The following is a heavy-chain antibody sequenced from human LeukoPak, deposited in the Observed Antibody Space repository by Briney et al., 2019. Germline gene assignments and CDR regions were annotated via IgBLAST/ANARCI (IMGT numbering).Heavy chain of an antibody. D-gene: IGHD5-18*01. J-gene: IGHJ6*03. CDR1: GSISRSYW. Sequence: GGSVRLSCVASGSISRSYWMHWVRQAPGKGLVWVSAIKSDGSIINYADSVKGRFTISRDHAKNTLYLQMNSLRAEDTAVYYCAREGTAMEGMDVWGKGTTVTVSS. CDR3: AREGTAMEGMDV. CDR2: IKSDGSII. V-gene: IGHV3-74*01.